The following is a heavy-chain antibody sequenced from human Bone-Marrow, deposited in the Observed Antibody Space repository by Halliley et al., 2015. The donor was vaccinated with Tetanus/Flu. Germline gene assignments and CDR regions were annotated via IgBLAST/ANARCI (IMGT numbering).Heavy chain of an antibody. CDR2: ISAYKGNT. CDR3: AKDKRPISREYLYYGMDV. D-gene: IGHD3-3*01. V-gene: IGHV1-18*04. CDR1: GYSFTNYG. Sequence: QLVQSGPEVKRPGASVKVSCKTSGYSFTNYGVSWVRQAPGQGLEWMGWISAYKGNTHYGQKFQGRVVMTTETSTSTVYMELRSLRSDDTAVYYCAKDKRPISREYLYYGMDVWGQGTTVTVSS. J-gene: IGHJ6*02.